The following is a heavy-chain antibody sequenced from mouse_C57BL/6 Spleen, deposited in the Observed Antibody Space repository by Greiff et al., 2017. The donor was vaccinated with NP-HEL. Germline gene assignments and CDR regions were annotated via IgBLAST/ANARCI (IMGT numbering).Heavy chain of an antibody. Sequence: QVQLQQPGAELVRPGSSVKLSCNASGYTFTSYWMHWVKQRPTHGLEWIGNLDPSDSATHYNQKFTDKATLTVDKSSRTAYMQRSSLTSEESAGYYGARADYYGRSSDYWGKGTTLTVSA. CDR2: LDPSDSAT. CDR1: GYTFTSYW. J-gene: IGHJ2*01. V-gene: IGHV1-52*01. CDR3: ARADYYGRSSDY. D-gene: IGHD1-1*01.